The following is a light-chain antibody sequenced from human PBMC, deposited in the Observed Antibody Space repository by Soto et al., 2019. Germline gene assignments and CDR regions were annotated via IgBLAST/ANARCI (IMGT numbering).Light chain of an antibody. Sequence: DIQLTQSPSSLSASVGDRVTITCRASQGIITYLNWYQQKPGKAPNLLIYSSSTLQSGVPSRFSGSGSGTDFTLTISSLQPEDFATYYCQQSYSTPRTFGQGTKVDI. J-gene: IGKJ1*01. CDR1: QGIITY. CDR3: QQSYSTPRT. V-gene: IGKV1-39*01. CDR2: SSS.